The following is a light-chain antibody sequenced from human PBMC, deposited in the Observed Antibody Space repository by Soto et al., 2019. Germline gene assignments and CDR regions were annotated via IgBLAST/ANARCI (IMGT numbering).Light chain of an antibody. J-gene: IGKJ1*01. Sequence: DIQMTQSPSTLSGSVGDRVTITCRASQSISSWLAWFQQKPGKAPKLLIYDASSLQSGVPSRFSASGSGTEFTLTISSLQPDDFATYFCQQYNTYWTFGQGTKVDIK. CDR2: DAS. CDR3: QQYNTYWT. CDR1: QSISSW. V-gene: IGKV1-5*01.